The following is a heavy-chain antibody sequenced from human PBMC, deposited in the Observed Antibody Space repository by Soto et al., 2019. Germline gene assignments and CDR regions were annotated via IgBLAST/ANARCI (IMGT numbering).Heavy chain of an antibody. CDR1: GFTFSSYG. D-gene: IGHD3-22*01. Sequence: PGGSLRLSCAASGFTFSSYGMHWVRQAPGKGLEWVAVISYDGSNKYYADSVKGRFTISRDNSKNTLYLQMNSLRAEDTAVYYCAKDIAYYYDSSGYLGPYYYYGMDVWGQGTTVTVSS. CDR2: ISYDGSNK. J-gene: IGHJ6*02. V-gene: IGHV3-30*18. CDR3: AKDIAYYYDSSGYLGPYYYYGMDV.